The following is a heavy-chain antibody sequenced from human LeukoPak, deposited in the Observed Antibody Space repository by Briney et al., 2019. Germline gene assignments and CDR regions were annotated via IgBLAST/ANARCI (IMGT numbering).Heavy chain of an antibody. D-gene: IGHD6-13*01. J-gene: IGHJ4*01. CDR1: GGTFSSYA. Sequence: ASVKVSCKASGGTFSSYAISWVRQAPGQGLEWMGWISAYKGNTNYVQKLQGRVTMTTDSSTSTAYMELRSLRSDDTAVYYCARDLFSSAAGPVDYWGQGTLVTVSS. V-gene: IGHV1-18*01. CDR3: ARDLFSSAAGPVDY. CDR2: ISAYKGNT.